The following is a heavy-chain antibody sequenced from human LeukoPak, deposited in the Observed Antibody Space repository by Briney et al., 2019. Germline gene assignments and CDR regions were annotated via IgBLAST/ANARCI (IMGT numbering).Heavy chain of an antibody. CDR1: GGSISSGSYY. D-gene: IGHD3-10*01. CDR2: IYTSGST. Sequence: SETLSLTCTVSGGSISSGSYYWSWIRQPAGKGLEWIGRIYTSGSTNYNPSLKSRVTISVDTSKNQFSLKLSSVTAADTAVYYCARDRVVYCGSGSYLRSYNWFDPWGQGTLVTVSS. CDR3: ARDRVVYCGSGSYLRSYNWFDP. V-gene: IGHV4-61*02. J-gene: IGHJ5*02.